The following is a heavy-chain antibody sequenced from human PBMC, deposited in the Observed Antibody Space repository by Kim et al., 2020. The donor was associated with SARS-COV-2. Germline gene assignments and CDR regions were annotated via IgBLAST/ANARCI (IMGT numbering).Heavy chain of an antibody. CDR2: VSPNNGNT. D-gene: IGHD2-15*01. V-gene: IGHV1-8*01. CDR1: GYTFTSHD. Sequence: ASVKVSCKASGYTFTSHDINWIRQATGQGLEWMGWVSPNNGNTGYAQRFQGRVTITRDTSINTAYMELSNLRSDDTAVYYCARGLGVAATNWFDPWGQGTLVTVSS. J-gene: IGHJ5*02. CDR3: ARGLGVAATNWFDP.